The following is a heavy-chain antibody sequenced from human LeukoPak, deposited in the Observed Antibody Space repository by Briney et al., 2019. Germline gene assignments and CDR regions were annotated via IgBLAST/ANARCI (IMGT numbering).Heavy chain of an antibody. CDR1: EFTFRSYA. V-gene: IGHV3-23*01. Sequence: GGSLRLSCAASEFTFRSYAMSWVRQAPGKGLEWVSAISGSGATTYSADSAKGRFTISRDNSKNTLYLQMNSLRAEDTAVYYCAKGYSFGCCNYYYMDAWGKGTTVTVSS. CDR2: ISGSGATT. J-gene: IGHJ6*03. D-gene: IGHD5-18*01. CDR3: AKGYSFGCCNYYYMDA.